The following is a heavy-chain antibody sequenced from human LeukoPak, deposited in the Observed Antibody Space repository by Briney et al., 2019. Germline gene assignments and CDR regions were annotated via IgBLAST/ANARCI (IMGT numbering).Heavy chain of an antibody. CDR1: GFTFSSYS. CDR3: ARSQYNWNYVGY. V-gene: IGHV3-48*02. Sequence: GGSLRLYCAASGFTFSSYSMNWVRQAPGKGLEWVSYISGSSTTIYYADSVKGRFTISRDNAKNSLYLQMDSLRDEDTAVYYCARSQYNWNYVGYWGQGTLVTVSS. CDR2: ISGSSTTI. D-gene: IGHD1-20*01. J-gene: IGHJ4*02.